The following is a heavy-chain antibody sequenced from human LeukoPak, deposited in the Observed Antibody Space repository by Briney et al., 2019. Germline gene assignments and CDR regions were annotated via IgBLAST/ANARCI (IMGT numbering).Heavy chain of an antibody. CDR3: ARTAAIKPTYYYYGMDV. CDR2: INPNSGGT. V-gene: IGHV1-2*02. D-gene: IGHD2-2*02. Sequence: GASVRVSCKASGYTFTGYYMHWVRQAPGQGLEWMGWINPNSGGTNYAQKFQGRVTMTRDTSISTAYVELSRLRSDDTAVYYCARTAAIKPTYYYYGMDVWGQGTTVTVSS. CDR1: GYTFTGYY. J-gene: IGHJ6*02.